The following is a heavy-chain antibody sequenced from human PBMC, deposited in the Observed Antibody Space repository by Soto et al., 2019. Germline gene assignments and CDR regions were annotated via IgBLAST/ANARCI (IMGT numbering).Heavy chain of an antibody. V-gene: IGHV3-30-3*01. CDR1: GFTFSSYG. CDR3: ARTAGGRVRGALDI. J-gene: IGHJ3*02. CDR2: IPNTENKK. D-gene: IGHD6-13*01. Sequence: ESGGGVVQPGTSLRLSCVASGFTFSSYGMHWVRQAPGKGLEWVAVIPNTENKKYYADSVKGRFTISRDNSQNTLFLQMDSLMSEDTAVYYWARTAGGRVRGALDIWGQGTMVTVS.